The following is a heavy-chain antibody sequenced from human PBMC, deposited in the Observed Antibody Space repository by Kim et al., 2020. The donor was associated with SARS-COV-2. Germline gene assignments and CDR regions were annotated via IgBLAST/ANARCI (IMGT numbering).Heavy chain of an antibody. V-gene: IGHV5-10-1*01. CDR3: ARVTLSMFEF. D-gene: IGHD5-18*01. Sequence: GESLEISCKTSGYTFTNYWITWVRQRPGKGLGWMGRFDPGDSYSNYGPSFQGHVSISADKSTNTPFLQWSSLEASETATYYCARVTLSMFEFWGQGTLVGVSS. CDR1: GYTFTNYW. CDR2: FDPGDSYS. J-gene: IGHJ4*02.